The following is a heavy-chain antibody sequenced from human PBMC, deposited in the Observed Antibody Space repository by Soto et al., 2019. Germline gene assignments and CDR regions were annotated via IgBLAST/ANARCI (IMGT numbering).Heavy chain of an antibody. D-gene: IGHD6-19*01. CDR1: GASVTGFY. Sequence: SETLSLTCTVSGASVTGFYWSWIRQPPGKGLEWIGYVFHSGSSNYNPSLKSRVTISVDTSKSQISLRLTSVTAADTAVYYCVRAPGLGVAHIDYWGQGTLVTVSS. J-gene: IGHJ4*02. CDR3: VRAPGLGVAHIDY. V-gene: IGHV4-59*02. CDR2: VFHSGSS.